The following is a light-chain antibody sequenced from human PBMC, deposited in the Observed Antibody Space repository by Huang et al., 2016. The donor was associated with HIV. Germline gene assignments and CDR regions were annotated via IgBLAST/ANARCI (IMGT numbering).Light chain of an antibody. J-gene: IGKJ2*01. Sequence: VMTQSPLSLPVTPGEPASISCRSSQSLLHSDGNNYFDWYLQKPGQSPQLLIYLGANRACGVPARCSGSGSGTDFTLKISRVEAEDVGVYYCMQGLRTPRTFGQGTRLEIK. CDR1: QSLLHSDGNNY. CDR3: MQGLRTPRT. V-gene: IGKV2-28*01. CDR2: LGA.